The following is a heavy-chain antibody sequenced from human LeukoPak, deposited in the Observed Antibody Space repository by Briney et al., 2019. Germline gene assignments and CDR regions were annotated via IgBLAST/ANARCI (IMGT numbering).Heavy chain of an antibody. CDR3: ARHPNYYDSSAYYYVMDV. J-gene: IGHJ6*02. V-gene: IGHV4-59*08. CDR1: GGSISSYY. CDR2: IYYSGRT. D-gene: IGHD3-22*01. Sequence: SETLSLTCTVSGGSISSYYWSWIRQPPGKGLGWIGYIYYSGRTNYNPSLKSRVTISVDTSNNQFSLKLSSVTAADTAVYYCARHPNYYDSSAYYYVMDVWGQGTTVTVSS.